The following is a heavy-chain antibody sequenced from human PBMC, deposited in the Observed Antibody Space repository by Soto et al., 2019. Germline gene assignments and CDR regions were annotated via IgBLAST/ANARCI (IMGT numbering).Heavy chain of an antibody. CDR3: ARTDRSAVAGTHGFDY. CDR1: GFSLSTSTVA. Sequence: SGPTLVNPTQTLTLTCTFSGFSLSTSTVAVGWILHPPGKGLEWLALIYWDDDKRYSSSLRNRLTITKGTSKNQVVLTMTNMDPLDTVTYYCARTDRSAVAGTHGFDYWGQGTLVTVSS. CDR2: IYWDDDK. J-gene: IGHJ4*02. D-gene: IGHD6-19*01. V-gene: IGHV2-5*02.